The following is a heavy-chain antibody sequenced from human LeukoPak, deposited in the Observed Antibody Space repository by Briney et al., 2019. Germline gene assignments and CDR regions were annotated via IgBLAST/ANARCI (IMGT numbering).Heavy chain of an antibody. J-gene: IGHJ6*02. D-gene: IGHD6-6*01. CDR1: GGTFSSYA. V-gene: IGHV1-18*01. CDR2: ISAYNGNT. CDR3: ARDAAYSSSSEPHYYYYGMDV. Sequence: GASVKVSCKASGGTFSSYAISWVRQAPGQGLEWMGWISAYNGNTNYAQKLQGRVTMTTDTSTSTAYMELRSLRSDDTAVYYCARDAAYSSSSEPHYYYYGMDVWGQGTTVTVSS.